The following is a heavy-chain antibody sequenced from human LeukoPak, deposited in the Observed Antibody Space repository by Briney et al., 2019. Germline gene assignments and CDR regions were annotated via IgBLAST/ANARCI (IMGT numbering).Heavy chain of an antibody. CDR2: ISGSGDSI. J-gene: IGHJ4*02. V-gene: IGHV3-23*01. Sequence: PGGSLRLSCAASGFTFSNYYMSWDRQAPGKGLEWVSAISGSGDSIFYADSVKGRFTISRDNSKTTLYVQMNSLRAEDTAVYYCAKSFLTSYSLFDSWGQGTLVTVSS. D-gene: IGHD3-9*01. CDR1: GFTFSNYY. CDR3: AKSFLTSYSLFDS.